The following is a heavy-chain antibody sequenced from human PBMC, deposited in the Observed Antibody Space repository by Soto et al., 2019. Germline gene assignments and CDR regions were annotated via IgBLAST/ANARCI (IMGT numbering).Heavy chain of an antibody. Sequence: QLVQSGSEVKKPGSSVKVSCQASGGTFSGYVVTWVRQAPGQGLEWMGEFVPLFGTTNYAQRFSGRITITAEESTSTAYMEPRTLRSDDTAVYYCATHGLGVSSPPYFDTWGQGTLVTVSS. CDR1: GGTFSGYV. CDR2: FVPLFGTT. J-gene: IGHJ4*02. CDR3: ATHGLGVSSPPYFDT. D-gene: IGHD3-16*01. V-gene: IGHV1-69*01.